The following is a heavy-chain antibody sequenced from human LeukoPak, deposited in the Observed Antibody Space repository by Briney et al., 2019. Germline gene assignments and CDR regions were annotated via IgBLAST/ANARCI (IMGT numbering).Heavy chain of an antibody. Sequence: SETLSLTCTVSGGSISSGSYYWSWIRQPAGKGLEWIGRIYTSGSTNYNPSLKSRVTISVDTSKNQFSLKLSSVTAADTAVYYCARRGTLVWYYDSSGYYHTWGQGTLVTVSS. J-gene: IGHJ5*02. CDR2: IYTSGST. V-gene: IGHV4-61*02. D-gene: IGHD3-22*01. CDR3: ARRGTLVWYYDSSGYYHT. CDR1: GGSISSGSYY.